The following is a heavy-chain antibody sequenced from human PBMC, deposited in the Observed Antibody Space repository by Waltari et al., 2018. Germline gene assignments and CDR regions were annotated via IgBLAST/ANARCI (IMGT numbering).Heavy chain of an antibody. Sequence: EVQLLESGGGLVQPGGSLRLSCAAAGFTFSSYAMSWFRQAPGKGLEWVSAISGSGGSTYYADSVKGRFTISRNNSKNTLYLQMNSLRAEDTAVYYCAKGDGSYGSGFAFDIWGQGTMVTVSS. CDR3: AKGDGSYGSGFAFDI. V-gene: IGHV3-23*01. D-gene: IGHD1-26*01. CDR1: GFTFSSYA. J-gene: IGHJ3*02. CDR2: ISGSGGST.